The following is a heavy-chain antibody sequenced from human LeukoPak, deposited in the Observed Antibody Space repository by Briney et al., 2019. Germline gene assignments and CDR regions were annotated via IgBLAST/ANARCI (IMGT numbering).Heavy chain of an antibody. Sequence: GASVKVSCKASGYTFTSYGISWVRQAPGQGLEWMGWISAYNGNTNYAQKLQGRVTMTTDTSTSTAYMELRSLRSDDTAVYYCARAVTALRDDYDILTGYYDYYYYGMDVWGQGTTVTVSS. CDR1: GYTFTSYG. J-gene: IGHJ6*02. CDR3: ARAVTALRDDYDILTGYYDYYYYGMDV. CDR2: ISAYNGNT. D-gene: IGHD3-9*01. V-gene: IGHV1-18*01.